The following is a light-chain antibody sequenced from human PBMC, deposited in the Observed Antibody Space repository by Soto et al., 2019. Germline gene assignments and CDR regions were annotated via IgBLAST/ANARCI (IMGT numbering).Light chain of an antibody. V-gene: IGKV3-15*01. CDR3: RQYNNWPPWT. J-gene: IGKJ1*01. CDR2: GAS. Sequence: EIVMTQSPATLSVSPGERATLSCRASQSVSSNLAWYQQKPAQAPSLLIYGASTRATGITASFSGSGSGTQSPLTISSLQSEDFAVYYCRQYNNWPPWTFGQGTKLEIK. CDR1: QSVSSN.